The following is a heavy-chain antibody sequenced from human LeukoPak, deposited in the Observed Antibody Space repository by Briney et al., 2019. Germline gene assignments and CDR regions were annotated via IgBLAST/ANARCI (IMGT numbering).Heavy chain of an antibody. J-gene: IGHJ4*02. Sequence: GGSLRLSCEASGFTFSRYAMSWVRQTPGKGLECVATINGVGSRTFYADSVKGRFTISRDNSKNTLYLQMNSLRAEDTAVYYCAKDRIAAAYYFDYWGQGTLATVSS. CDR3: AKDRIAAAYYFDY. CDR2: INGVGSRT. CDR1: GFTFSRYA. D-gene: IGHD6-13*01. V-gene: IGHV3-23*01.